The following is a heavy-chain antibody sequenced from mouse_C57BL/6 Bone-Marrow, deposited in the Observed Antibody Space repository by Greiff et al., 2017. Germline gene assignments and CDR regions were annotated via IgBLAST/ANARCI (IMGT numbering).Heavy chain of an antibody. CDR1: GYSFTGYY. Sequence: EVQLQQSGPELVKPSASLSISCTASGYSFTGYYLHWVKQSHGNILDWIGYINPYNGVSSYNQKFKGKATFTVEMSSITAYMALRSLTAEDAAVYYCAREGDYWGQGTTLTVSS. V-gene: IGHV1-31*01. CDR3: AREGDY. J-gene: IGHJ2*01. CDR2: INPYNGVS.